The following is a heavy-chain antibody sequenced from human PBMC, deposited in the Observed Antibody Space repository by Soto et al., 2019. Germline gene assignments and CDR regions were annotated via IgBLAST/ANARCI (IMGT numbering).Heavy chain of an antibody. V-gene: IGHV1-69*13. CDR1: GYTFTRSG. J-gene: IGHJ4*02. D-gene: IGHD3-22*01. CDR2: IIPIFGTA. CDR3: ARAGSYYYDSSGYYLDY. Sequence: SVKVSCKASGYTFTRSGISWVRQAPGQGLEWMGGIIPIFGTANYAQKFQGRVTITADESTSTAYMELSSLRSEDTAVYYCARAGSYYYDSSGYYLDYWGQGTLVTVSS.